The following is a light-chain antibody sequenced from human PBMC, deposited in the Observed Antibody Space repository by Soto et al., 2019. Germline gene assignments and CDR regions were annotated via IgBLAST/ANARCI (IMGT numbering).Light chain of an antibody. J-gene: IGKJ4*01. CDR1: QSILHRPSNKDY. Sequence: DIVMTQSPDSLAVSLGERATIKCKSSQSILHRPSNKDYLGWYQRKPGQPPRLLMYWASTRESGVPDRFSGSGSGTDFTLTISSLQAEDVAVYFCQQYYTIPLTFGGGTKVEIK. V-gene: IGKV4-1*01. CDR3: QQYYTIPLT. CDR2: WAS.